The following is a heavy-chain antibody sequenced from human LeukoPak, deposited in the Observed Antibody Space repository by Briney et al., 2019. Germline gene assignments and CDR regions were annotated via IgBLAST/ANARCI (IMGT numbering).Heavy chain of an antibody. Sequence: ASVKVSCKASGYTFTSYGISWVPPAPGQGLEWMGWISAYNGNTNYAQKLQGRVTMTTDTSTSTAYMELRSLRSDDTAVSYCARAQSSGWYLLDYWGQGTLVTVSS. CDR3: ARAQSSGWYLLDY. D-gene: IGHD6-19*01. CDR1: GYTFTSYG. J-gene: IGHJ4*02. CDR2: ISAYNGNT. V-gene: IGHV1-18*01.